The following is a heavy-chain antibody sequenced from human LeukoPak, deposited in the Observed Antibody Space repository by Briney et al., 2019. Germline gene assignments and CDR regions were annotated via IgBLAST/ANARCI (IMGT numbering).Heavy chain of an antibody. V-gene: IGHV1-69*13. Sequence: SVKVSCKASGGTFSSYAISWVRQAPGQGLEWMGGIIPIFGTANYAQKFQGRVTITADESTSTAYMELSSLRSEDTAVYYCAGAYCGGDCYLDTYYFDYWGQGTLVTVSS. CDR1: GGTFSSYA. CDR3: AGAYCGGDCYLDTYYFDY. D-gene: IGHD2-21*02. CDR2: IIPIFGTA. J-gene: IGHJ4*02.